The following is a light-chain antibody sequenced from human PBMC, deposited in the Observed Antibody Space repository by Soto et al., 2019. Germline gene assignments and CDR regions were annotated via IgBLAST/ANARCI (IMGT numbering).Light chain of an antibody. J-gene: IGLJ2*01. Sequence: QPVLTQSPSASASLGASVKLTCTLSSGHSSYAIAWHQQQPEKGPRYLMKLSSDGSHSKGDGIPDRFSGSSSAAERYLTISGLQSEDEADYYCQTWDTGARVVFGGGTKPTAL. CDR1: SGHSSYA. CDR2: LSSDGSH. CDR3: QTWDTGARVV. V-gene: IGLV4-69*01.